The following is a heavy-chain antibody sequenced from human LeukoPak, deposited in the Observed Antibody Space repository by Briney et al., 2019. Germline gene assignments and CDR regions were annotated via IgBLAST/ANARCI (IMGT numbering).Heavy chain of an antibody. CDR2: IYSGGST. J-gene: IGHJ6*02. CDR1: GFTVSSNY. CDR3: ARDRWELPYYYYYGMDV. Sequence: GGSLRLSCAASGFTVSSNYMSWVRQAPGKGLEWVSVIYSGGSTYYADSVKGRFTISRDNSKNTLYLQMNSLRAEDTAVYYCARDRWELPYYYYYGMDVWGQGTTVTVSS. V-gene: IGHV3-53*01. D-gene: IGHD1-26*01.